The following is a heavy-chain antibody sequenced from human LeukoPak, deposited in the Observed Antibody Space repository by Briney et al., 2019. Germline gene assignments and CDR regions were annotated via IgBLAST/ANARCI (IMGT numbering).Heavy chain of an antibody. CDR1: GYTFTGYY. J-gene: IGHJ4*02. V-gene: IGHV1-2*02. D-gene: IGHD1-26*01. CDR3: ASPLIRYSGSYLWAY. CDR2: INPNSGGT. Sequence: ASVKVSCKASGYTFTGYYMHWVRQAPGQGLEWMGWINPNSGGTNYAQKFQGRVTMTRDTSISTAYMELTRLRSDDTAVYYCASPLIRYSGSYLWAYWGKGTLVTVSS.